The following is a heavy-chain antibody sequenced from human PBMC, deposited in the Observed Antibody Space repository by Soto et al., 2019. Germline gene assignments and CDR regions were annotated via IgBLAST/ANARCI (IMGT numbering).Heavy chain of an antibody. Sequence: SVKVSCKASGGTFSSYAISWVRQAPGQGLEWMGGIIPIFGTANYAQKFQGRVTITADESTSTAYMELSSLRSEDTAVYYCARTVLRYFDWLFEFDYWGQGTLVTVSS. V-gene: IGHV1-69*13. D-gene: IGHD3-9*01. CDR3: ARTVLRYFDWLFEFDY. CDR1: GGTFSSYA. J-gene: IGHJ4*02. CDR2: IIPIFGTA.